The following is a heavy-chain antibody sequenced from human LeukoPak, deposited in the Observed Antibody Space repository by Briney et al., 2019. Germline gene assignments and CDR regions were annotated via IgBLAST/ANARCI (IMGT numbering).Heavy chain of an antibody. V-gene: IGHV3-23*01. CDR1: GFTFSSYA. Sequence: GGSLRLSCEASGFTFSSYAMSWVRQAPGKGLAWVSGLNEDGGYRYYADSVKGRFTISRDNSENTLYLQMRSLSAEDTARYYCVRDFSCSGGSCPLFDSWGQGTLVTVSS. CDR3: VRDFSCSGGSCPLFDS. CDR2: LNEDGGYR. J-gene: IGHJ4*02. D-gene: IGHD2-15*01.